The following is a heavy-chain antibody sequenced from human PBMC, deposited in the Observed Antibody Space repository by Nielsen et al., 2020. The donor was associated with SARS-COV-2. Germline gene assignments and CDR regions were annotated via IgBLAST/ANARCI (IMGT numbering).Heavy chain of an antibody. D-gene: IGHD6-13*01. Sequence: GGSLRLSCAASGFTFDDYAMHWVRQAPGKGLEWVSGISWNSGSIGYADSVKGRFTISRDNAKNSLYLQMNSLRAEDTALYYCAKEDEGYSSSWAPDYWGQGTLVTVSS. J-gene: IGHJ4*02. CDR3: AKEDEGYSSSWAPDY. CDR1: GFTFDDYA. CDR2: ISWNSGSI. V-gene: IGHV3-9*01.